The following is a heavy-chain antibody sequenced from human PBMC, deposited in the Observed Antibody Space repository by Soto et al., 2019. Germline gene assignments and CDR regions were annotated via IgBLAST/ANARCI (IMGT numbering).Heavy chain of an antibody. V-gene: IGHV1-69*13. CDR1: GGTFSNYG. CDR3: ARTRRETHLRGAFDI. CDR2: IIPLFATT. J-gene: IGHJ3*02. Sequence: SVKVSCKASGGTFSNYGISWVRQAPGQGLEWMGGIIPLFATTDYAQKLQGRVTITADESTSTAYMDVRSLRSEDTAVYYCARTRRETHLRGAFDIWGQGTMVTVSS.